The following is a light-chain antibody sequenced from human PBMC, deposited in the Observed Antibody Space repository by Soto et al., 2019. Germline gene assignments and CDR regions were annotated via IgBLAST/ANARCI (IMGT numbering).Light chain of an antibody. CDR3: QQRSNWPPIT. Sequence: EIVLTQSPGTLSLSPGERATLSCRASQSVSSSYLAWYQQKPGQAPRLLIYGASSRATGIPDRFRASASGTDFTLTISRLEPEDFAVYYCQQRSNWPPITFGQGTRLEI. CDR1: QSVSSSY. J-gene: IGKJ5*01. CDR2: GAS. V-gene: IGKV3D-20*02.